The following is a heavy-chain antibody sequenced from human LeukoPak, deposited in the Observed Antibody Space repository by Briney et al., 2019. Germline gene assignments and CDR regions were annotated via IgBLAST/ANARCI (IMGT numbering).Heavy chain of an antibody. CDR3: ATYSYGSGSYYFDY. V-gene: IGHV3-7*01. D-gene: IGHD3-10*01. J-gene: IGHJ4*02. Sequence: GGSLRLSCAGSGFTFSSYWMSGVRQAPGKGLEWVANIKQDGSEKYYVDSVKGRFTISRDNAKNSLYLQMNSLRAEDTAVYYCATYSYGSGSYYFDYWGQGTLVSVSS. CDR1: GFTFSSYW. CDR2: IKQDGSEK.